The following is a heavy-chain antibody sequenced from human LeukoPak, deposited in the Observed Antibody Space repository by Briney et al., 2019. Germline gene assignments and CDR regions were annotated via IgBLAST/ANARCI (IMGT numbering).Heavy chain of an antibody. D-gene: IGHD3-3*01. Sequence: SETLSLTCTVSGGSISNYYCTWLRQSPGKGLEWIGYIYYTGSTNYNPSLKSRLTMSVDTSKNKFSLRLTSVTAADTAVYYCASGSGYLGRYYYGMDVWGQGTTVTVSS. CDR3: ASGSGYLGRYYYGMDV. CDR2: IYYTGST. CDR1: GGSISNYY. V-gene: IGHV4-59*01. J-gene: IGHJ6*02.